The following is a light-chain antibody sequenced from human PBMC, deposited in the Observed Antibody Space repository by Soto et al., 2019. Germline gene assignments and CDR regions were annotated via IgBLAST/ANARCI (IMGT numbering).Light chain of an antibody. CDR1: QSVSSN. CDR3: HQYDDGPYT. V-gene: IGKV3-15*01. Sequence: EIVMTQSPATLSLSPWERATLSCRASQSVSSNVAWYQQLPGQTPRLLIYGASTRATGIPVRFSGSGSGTEFTLTISSLQSEDFAVYYCHQYDDGPYTFGQGTKVDI. CDR2: GAS. J-gene: IGKJ2*01.